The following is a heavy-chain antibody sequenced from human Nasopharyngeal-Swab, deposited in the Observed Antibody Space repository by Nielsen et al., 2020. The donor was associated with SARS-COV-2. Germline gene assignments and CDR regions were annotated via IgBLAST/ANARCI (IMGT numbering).Heavy chain of an antibody. D-gene: IGHD3-3*01. J-gene: IGHJ4*02. CDR2: ISSRGSTI. CDR1: GFTFNSYE. V-gene: IGHV3-48*03. CDR3: ARDKPGITIFGVVIGPFDY. Sequence: GESLKISCAASGFTFNSYEMNWVRQAPGKGLEGVSYISSRGSTIYYADSVKGRFTISRDNAKNSLYLQMNSLRAEDTAVYYCARDKPGITIFGVVIGPFDYWGQGPLVTVSS.